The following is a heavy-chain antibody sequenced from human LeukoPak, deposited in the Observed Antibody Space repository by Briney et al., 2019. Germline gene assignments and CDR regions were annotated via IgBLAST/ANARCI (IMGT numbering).Heavy chain of an antibody. D-gene: IGHD2-15*01. CDR1: GFIFSSFG. CDR2: IQDDESNK. J-gene: IGHJ6*03. V-gene: IGHV3-30*02. Sequence: GGALRLSCAASGFIFSSFGMHWVRQAPGKGLEWVAFIQDDESNKFYADSVKGRFTISRDNSKNTLFLHMNSLRPEDTALYYCAKQMVERPHYYYMDVWGKGPTVTVSS. CDR3: AKQMVERPHYYYMDV.